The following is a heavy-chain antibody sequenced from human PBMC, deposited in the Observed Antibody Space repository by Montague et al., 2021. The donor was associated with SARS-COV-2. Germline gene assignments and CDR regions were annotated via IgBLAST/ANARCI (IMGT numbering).Heavy chain of an antibody. CDR1: GFSLSTSGMC. V-gene: IGHV4-39*01. D-gene: IGHD6-13*01. Sequence: LVKPTQTLTLICTFSGFSLSTSGMCVSWIRQPPGKGREWIGSXCYXGSTYYNPSLKSRVTISVDTSKNQFSLKLSSVTAADTAVYYCARKEMKYSSIWSTGGNWFDPWGQGTLVTVSS. CDR3: ARKEMKYSSIWSTGGNWFDP. J-gene: IGHJ5*02. CDR2: XCYXGST.